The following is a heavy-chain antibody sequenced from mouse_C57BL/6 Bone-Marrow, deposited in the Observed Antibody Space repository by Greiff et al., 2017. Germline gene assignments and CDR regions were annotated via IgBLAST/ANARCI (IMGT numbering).Heavy chain of an antibody. J-gene: IGHJ1*03. V-gene: IGHV1-76*01. Sequence: VKLQESGAELVRPGASVKLSCKASGYTFTDYYINWVKQRPGQGLEWIARIYPGSGNTYYNEKFKGKATLTAEKSSSTAYMQLSSLTSEDYAVYFGARADFYGRTGYCEVWGTGTTVTVSS. CDR2: IYPGSGNT. D-gene: IGHD1-1*01. CDR1: GYTFTDYY. CDR3: ARADFYGRTGYCEV.